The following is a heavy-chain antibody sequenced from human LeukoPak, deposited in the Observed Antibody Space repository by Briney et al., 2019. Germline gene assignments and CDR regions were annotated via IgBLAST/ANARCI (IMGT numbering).Heavy chain of an antibody. CDR1: GFTISSYA. J-gene: IGHJ5*01. CDR2: ISSSSSPI. D-gene: IGHD1-1*01. Sequence: PGGSLRLSCAASGFTISSYAMNWVRQAPGKGLEWVSYISSSSSPINYADSVKGRLTISRDNAKNSLYLQMNSLRDEDTAVYYCARDCRLNCARQPGFDSWGQGTLVTVSS. CDR3: ARDCRLNCARQPGFDS. V-gene: IGHV3-48*02.